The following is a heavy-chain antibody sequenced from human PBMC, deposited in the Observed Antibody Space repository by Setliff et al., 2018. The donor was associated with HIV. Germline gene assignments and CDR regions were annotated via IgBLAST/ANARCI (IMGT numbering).Heavy chain of an antibody. CDR1: GFSFSSHW. CDR3: ARKLRPGHGVDV. V-gene: IGHV3-7*01. CDR2: INQDGSEK. J-gene: IGHJ6*02. Sequence: GGSLRLSCAASGFSFSSHWMVWVRQAPGKGLEWVANINQDGSEKNYVDSVKGRFTISRDNAKNSMDLQMNSLRAEDTAIYYCARKLRPGHGVDVWGQGTTVTVSS. D-gene: IGHD3-10*01.